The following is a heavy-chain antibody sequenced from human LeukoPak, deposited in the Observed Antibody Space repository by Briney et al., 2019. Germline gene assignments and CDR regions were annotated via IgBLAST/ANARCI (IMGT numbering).Heavy chain of an antibody. CDR3: AKDRSDRRALDY. CDR1: GFTFSSYG. V-gene: IGHV3-30*18. CDR2: ISYDGSNK. D-gene: IGHD6-6*01. J-gene: IGHJ4*02. Sequence: GGSLRLSCAASGFTFSSYGMHWVRQAPGKGLEWVAVISYDGSNKYYADSVKGRFTISRDNSKNTLYLQMNSLRAEDTAVYYCAKDRSDRRALDYWGQGTLVTVSS.